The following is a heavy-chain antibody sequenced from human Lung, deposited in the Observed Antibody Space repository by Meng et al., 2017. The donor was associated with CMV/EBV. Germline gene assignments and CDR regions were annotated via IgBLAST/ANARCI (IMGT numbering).Heavy chain of an antibody. D-gene: IGHD4-11*01. Sequence: SCKKSGYQFKFSSMHWVPQAPGQGPEWMGIFDPRGDSTSYAWKFQGRLTLTEDRSTTTMYMELRSLRSEDTAVYYCARDNSHWSKDFWGQGTLVTVSS. CDR2: FDPRGDST. V-gene: IGHV1-46*02. J-gene: IGHJ4*02. CDR1: GYQFKFSS. CDR3: ARDNSHWSKDF.